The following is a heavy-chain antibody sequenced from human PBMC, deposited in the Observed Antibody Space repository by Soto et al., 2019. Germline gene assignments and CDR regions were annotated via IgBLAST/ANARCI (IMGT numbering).Heavy chain of an antibody. V-gene: IGHV3-23*01. CDR1: GFTFSSYA. Sequence: HPGGSLRLSCAASGFTFSSYAMSWVRQAPGKGLEWVSAISGSGGSTYYADSVKGRFTISRDNSKNTLYLQMNSLRAEDTAVYYCAKDRTKYSSSWPIRYYFDYWGQGTLVTVSS. CDR2: ISGSGGST. CDR3: AKDRTKYSSSWPIRYYFDY. D-gene: IGHD6-13*01. J-gene: IGHJ4*02.